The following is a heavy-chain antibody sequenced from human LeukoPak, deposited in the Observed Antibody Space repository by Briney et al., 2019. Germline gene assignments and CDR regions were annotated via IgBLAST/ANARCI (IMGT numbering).Heavy chain of an antibody. V-gene: IGHV4-59*11. D-gene: IGHD6-19*01. CDR3: ARGGWSLDY. CDR1: DASISSHY. CDR2: TYSNGRT. J-gene: IGHJ4*02. Sequence: TPSETLSLTCTVSDASISSHYWSWIRQPPGKGLEWIGYTYSNGRTNFNPSLKSRVTMSVDTSKDQFSLKLTSVTTADTAVYYCARGGWSLDYWGQGALVTVSS.